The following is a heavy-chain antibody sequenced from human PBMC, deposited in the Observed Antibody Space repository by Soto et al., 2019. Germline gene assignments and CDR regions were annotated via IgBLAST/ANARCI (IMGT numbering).Heavy chain of an antibody. CDR1: GYTFTSYD. J-gene: IGHJ4*02. CDR3: ARASHSPQTPNIVVVVAATTTEIFDY. CDR2: MNPNSGNT. Sequence: ASVKVSCKASGYTFTSYDINWVRQATGQGLEWMGWMNPNSGNTGYAQKFQGRVTMTRNTSISTAYMELSSLRSEDTAVYYCARASHSPQTPNIVVVVAATTTEIFDYWGQGTPVTVSS. D-gene: IGHD2-15*01. V-gene: IGHV1-8*01.